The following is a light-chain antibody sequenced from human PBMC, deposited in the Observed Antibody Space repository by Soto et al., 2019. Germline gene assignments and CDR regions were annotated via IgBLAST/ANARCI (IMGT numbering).Light chain of an antibody. CDR3: CSYAGSYTLGV. V-gene: IGLV2-11*01. J-gene: IGLJ3*02. CDR1: SSDIGGYNF. Sequence: QSVLTQPRSVSGSPGQSVAIPCTGTSSDIGGYNFVSWYQQHPGKAPKLIIYDVSKRPSGVPDRFSGSKSGNTASLTLSGLQAEDEADYYCCSYAGSYTLGVFGGGTKVTVL. CDR2: DVS.